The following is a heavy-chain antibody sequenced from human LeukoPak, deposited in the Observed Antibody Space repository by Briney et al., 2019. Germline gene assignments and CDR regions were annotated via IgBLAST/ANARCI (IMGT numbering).Heavy chain of an antibody. CDR1: GYTFTGYY. CDR2: INPNSGGT. D-gene: IGHD3-22*01. J-gene: IGHJ4*02. V-gene: IGHV1-2*02. Sequence: ASVKVSCKASGYTFTGYYMHWVRQAPGQGLEWMGWINPNSGGTNYAQKFQGRVTMTRDTSISTAYMELSRLRSDDTAVYYCARVGDSSGYLYYFDYWGQGTLVTVFS. CDR3: ARVGDSSGYLYYFDY.